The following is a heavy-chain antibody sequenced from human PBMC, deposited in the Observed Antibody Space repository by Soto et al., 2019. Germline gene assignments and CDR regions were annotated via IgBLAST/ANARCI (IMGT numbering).Heavy chain of an antibody. CDR2: IRSKAYGGTR. Sequence: GGSLRLSCRASGFIVGDYAMNWFRQAPGKGLEWVGFIRSKAYGGTREYAASVKGRFSISRDDSESIAYLQMNSLKTEDTAVYYCTRGQYQLLVVSDYMDVWGKGTTVTVSS. D-gene: IGHD2-2*01. CDR1: GFIVGDYA. V-gene: IGHV3-49*03. CDR3: TRGQYQLLVVSDYMDV. J-gene: IGHJ6*03.